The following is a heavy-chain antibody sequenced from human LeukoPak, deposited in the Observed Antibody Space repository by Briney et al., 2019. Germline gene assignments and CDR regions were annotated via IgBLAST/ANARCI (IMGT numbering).Heavy chain of an antibody. V-gene: IGHV1-8*01. CDR1: GYTFTSYD. Sequence: ASVKVSCKASGYTFTSYDINWVRQATGQGLEWMGWMNPNSGNTGYAQKFQGRDTMTRNTSISTAYMELSSLRSEDTAVYYCARAVCSSTSCYTFWFDPWGQGTLVTVSS. CDR2: MNPNSGNT. J-gene: IGHJ5*02. D-gene: IGHD2-2*02. CDR3: ARAVCSSTSCYTFWFDP.